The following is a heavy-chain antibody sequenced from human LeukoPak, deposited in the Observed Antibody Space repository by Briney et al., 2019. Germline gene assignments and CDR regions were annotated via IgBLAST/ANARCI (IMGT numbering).Heavy chain of an antibody. J-gene: IGHJ4*02. CDR3: AKSGSSWYFDY. CDR1: GFTFSSYG. CDR2: ISYDGSNK. Sequence: GGSRRLSCAASGFTFSSYGMHWVRQAPGKGLEWVAVISYDGSNKYYADSVKGRFTISRDNSKNTLYLQMNSLRAEDTAVYYCAKSGSSWYFDYWGQGTLVTVSS. D-gene: IGHD6-13*01. V-gene: IGHV3-30*18.